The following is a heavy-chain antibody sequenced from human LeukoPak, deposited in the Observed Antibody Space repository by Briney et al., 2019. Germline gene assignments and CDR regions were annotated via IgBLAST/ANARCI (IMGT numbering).Heavy chain of an antibody. Sequence: GGSLRLSCAASGFTFSSYAMSWVRQAPGKGLEWVSAISAGGGSTYYADSVKGRFTISRDNSKNTLYLQMNSLRAEDTAVYYCAKNNDDYGDYEWSTTLDYWGQGTLVTVSS. V-gene: IGHV3-23*01. CDR3: AKNNDDYGDYEWSTTLDY. D-gene: IGHD4-17*01. CDR1: GFTFSSYA. CDR2: ISAGGGST. J-gene: IGHJ4*02.